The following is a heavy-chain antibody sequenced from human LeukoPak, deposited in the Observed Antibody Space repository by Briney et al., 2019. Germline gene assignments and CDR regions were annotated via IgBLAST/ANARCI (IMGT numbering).Heavy chain of an antibody. CDR1: GYTFTSYY. CDR3: AREPLLLRYYYYGMDV. Sequence: ASVKVSCKASGYTFTSYYMHWVRQAPGQGLEWMGIINPSGGSTSYAQKFQGRVTMTRDTSTSTVYMELSSLRPEDTAVYYCAREPLLLRYYYYGMDVWGQGTTVTVSS. CDR2: INPSGGST. V-gene: IGHV1-46*01. J-gene: IGHJ6*02. D-gene: IGHD2-15*01.